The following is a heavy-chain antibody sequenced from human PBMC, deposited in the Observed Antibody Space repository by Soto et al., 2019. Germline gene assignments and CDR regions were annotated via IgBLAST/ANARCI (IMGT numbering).Heavy chain of an antibody. Sequence: PGGSLRLSCTASGFTFSTYWMSWVRQAPGMGLEWVANIGEDGSEKYYVDSVKGRFTISRDNAKNSLYLQMNSLRADDTAVYYCARGSGGHNYYYGTDVWGQGTTVTVSS. D-gene: IGHD2-15*01. V-gene: IGHV3-7*03. J-gene: IGHJ6*02. CDR1: GFTFSTYW. CDR3: ARGSGGHNYYYGTDV. CDR2: IGEDGSEK.